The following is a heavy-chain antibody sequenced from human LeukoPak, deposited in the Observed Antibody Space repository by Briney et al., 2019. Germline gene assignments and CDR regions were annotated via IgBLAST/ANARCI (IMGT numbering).Heavy chain of an antibody. CDR1: GYSISSGYY. D-gene: IGHD5-24*01. CDR2: IYHSGST. V-gene: IGHV4-38-2*01. J-gene: IGHJ4*02. CDR3: ARMEMAIDY. Sequence: SETLSLTCAVSGYSISSGYYWGWIRQPPGKGLEWIGSIYHSGSTYYNPSLKSRVTISVGTSKNQFSLKLSSVTAADTAVYYCARMEMAIDYWGQGTLVTVSS.